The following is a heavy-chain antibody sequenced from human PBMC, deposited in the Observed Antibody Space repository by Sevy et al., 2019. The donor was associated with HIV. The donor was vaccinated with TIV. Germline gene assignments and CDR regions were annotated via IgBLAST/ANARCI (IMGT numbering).Heavy chain of an antibody. D-gene: IGHD3-10*01. Sequence: GGSLRLSCAASGFTFSSYAMHWVRQAPGKGLEWVAVISYDGSNKYYADSVKGRFTISRDNSKNTLYLQMNSLRAEDTAVYYCARAYYYGSGSYPKGDYWGQGTLITVSS. CDR3: ARAYYYGSGSYPKGDY. V-gene: IGHV3-30-3*01. CDR1: GFTFSSYA. CDR2: ISYDGSNK. J-gene: IGHJ4*02.